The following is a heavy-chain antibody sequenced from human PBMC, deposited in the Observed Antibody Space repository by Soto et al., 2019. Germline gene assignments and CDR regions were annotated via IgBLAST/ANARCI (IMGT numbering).Heavy chain of an antibody. Sequence: PSETLSLTCTVSGGSISSSSYYWGWIRQPPGKGLEWIGSIYYSGSTYYNPSLKSRVTISVDTSKNQFSLKLSSVTAADTAVYYCAVPPPPWFIAVAGTGYFDYWGQGTLVTVSS. CDR2: IYYSGST. CDR3: AVPPPPWFIAVAGTGYFDY. J-gene: IGHJ4*02. CDR1: GGSISSSSYY. V-gene: IGHV4-39*01. D-gene: IGHD6-19*01.